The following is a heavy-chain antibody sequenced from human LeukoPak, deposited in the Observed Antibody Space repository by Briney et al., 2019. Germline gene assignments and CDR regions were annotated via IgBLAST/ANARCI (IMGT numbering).Heavy chain of an antibody. J-gene: IGHJ4*02. CDR3: ARVRVPYSSGWSIFDY. D-gene: IGHD6-19*01. Sequence: SVKVSCKASGGTFSSYAISWVRQAPGQGLEWMGRIIPILGIANYAQKFQGRVTITADKSTSTAYMELSSLRSEDTAVYYCARVRVPYSSGWSIFDYWGQGTLVTVSS. CDR1: GGTFSSYA. CDR2: IIPILGIA. V-gene: IGHV1-69*04.